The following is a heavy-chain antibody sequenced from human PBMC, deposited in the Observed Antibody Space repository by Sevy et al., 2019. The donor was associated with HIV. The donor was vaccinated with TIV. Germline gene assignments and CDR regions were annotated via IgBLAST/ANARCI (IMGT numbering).Heavy chain of an antibody. CDR3: AREQVVINAPAFDI. D-gene: IGHD3-22*01. Sequence: GGSLRLSCAASGFTFSSYGMHWVRKAPGKGLEWVAVIWYDGSNKYYADSVKGRFTISRDNSKNTLYLQMNSLRAEDTAVYYCAREQVVINAPAFDIWGQGTMVTVSS. CDR2: IWYDGSNK. J-gene: IGHJ3*02. CDR1: GFTFSSYG. V-gene: IGHV3-33*01.